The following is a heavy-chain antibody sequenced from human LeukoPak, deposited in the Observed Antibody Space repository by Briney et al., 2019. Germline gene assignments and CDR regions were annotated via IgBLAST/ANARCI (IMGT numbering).Heavy chain of an antibody. D-gene: IGHD6-19*01. V-gene: IGHV4-4*07. CDR3: ARLFTSSGWYYFDY. CDR1: GGSFSGYY. J-gene: IGHJ4*02. CDR2: IYTSGST. Sequence: PSETLSLTCTVSGGSFSGYYWSWIRQPAGKGLEWIGRIYTSGSTNYNPSLKSRVTMSVDTSKNQFSLKLSSVTAADTAVYHCARLFTSSGWYYFDYWGPGTLVTVSS.